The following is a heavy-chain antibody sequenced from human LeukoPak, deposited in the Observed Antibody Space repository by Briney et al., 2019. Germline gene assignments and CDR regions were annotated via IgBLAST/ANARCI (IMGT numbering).Heavy chain of an antibody. D-gene: IGHD3-22*01. J-gene: IGHJ4*02. Sequence: SVKVSCKASGGTFSRYAISWVRQAPGQGLEWMGGIIPIFGTANYAQKLQGRVTITTDESTSTAYMELSSLRSEDTAVYYCARTTLLDYYDSAPSSGYFDYWGQGTLVIVSS. V-gene: IGHV1-69*05. CDR1: GGTFSRYA. CDR3: ARTTLLDYYDSAPSSGYFDY. CDR2: IIPIFGTA.